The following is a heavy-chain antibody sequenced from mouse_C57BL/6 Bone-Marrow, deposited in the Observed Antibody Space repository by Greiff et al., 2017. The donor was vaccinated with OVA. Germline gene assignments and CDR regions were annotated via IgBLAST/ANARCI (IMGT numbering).Heavy chain of an antibody. CDR1: GYTFTSYW. CDR3: ARGGGYPLYWYFDV. D-gene: IGHD2-2*01. CDR2: IDPSVSET. J-gene: IGHJ1*03. V-gene: IGHV1-52*01. Sequence: QVQLQQPGAELVRPGSSVKLSCKASGYTFTSYWMHWVKQRPVQGLEWIGNIDPSVSETHYNQKFKDKATLTVDKSSSTAYMQLSSLTSEDSAVYYCARGGGYPLYWYFDVWGTGTTVTVSS.